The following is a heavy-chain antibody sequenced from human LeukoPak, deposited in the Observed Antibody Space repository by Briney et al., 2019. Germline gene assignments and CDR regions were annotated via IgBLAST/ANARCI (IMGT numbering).Heavy chain of an antibody. CDR1: GYTFTGYY. D-gene: IGHD6-13*01. V-gene: IGHV1-2*02. CDR3: ARDPLRQQLINGMEV. J-gene: IGHJ6*02. Sequence: ASVKVSCKASGYTFTGYYMHWVRQAPGQGLEWMGWINPNSGGTNYAQKFQGRVTMTRDTSITTAYMEMSRLRSDDTAVYYCARDPLRQQLINGMEVWGQGTTVTVSS. CDR2: INPNSGGT.